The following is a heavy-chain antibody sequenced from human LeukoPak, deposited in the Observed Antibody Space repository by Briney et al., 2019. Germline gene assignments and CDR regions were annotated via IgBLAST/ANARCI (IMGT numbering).Heavy chain of an antibody. V-gene: IGHV3-53*01. D-gene: IGHD3-16*01. CDR1: GFTVSCTH. J-gene: IGHJ4*02. CDR3: AKDEATSGGGLAS. CDR2: MYTGGTT. Sequence: GSLRLSCAASGFTVSCTHMSWVRQAPGKGLEWVSAMYTGGTTYYADSVQGRLTISRDTSKNTLYLHMNILRADDTAVYYCAKDEATSGGGLASWGQGTLVTVSS.